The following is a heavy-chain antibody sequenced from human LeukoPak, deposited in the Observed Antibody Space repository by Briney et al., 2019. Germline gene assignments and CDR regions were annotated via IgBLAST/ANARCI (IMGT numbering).Heavy chain of an antibody. CDR3: ARDKNDFWSGYYRGGYYYYYYMDV. CDR1: GGSISSHY. V-gene: IGHV4-59*11. D-gene: IGHD3-3*01. CDR2: IYYSGST. J-gene: IGHJ6*03. Sequence: SETLSLTCTVSGGSISSHYWSWIRQPPGKGLEWLGYIYYSGSTNYNPSLKSRVTISVDTSKNQFSLKLSSVTAADTAVYYCARDKNDFWSGYYRGGYYYYYYMDVWGKGTTVTVSS.